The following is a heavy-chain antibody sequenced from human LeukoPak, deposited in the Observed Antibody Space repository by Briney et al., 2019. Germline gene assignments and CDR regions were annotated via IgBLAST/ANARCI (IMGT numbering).Heavy chain of an antibody. V-gene: IGHV3-9*01. Sequence: GGSLRLSCAASGFTFDDYAMHWVRQAPGKGLEWVSGISWNSGSIGYADSVKGRFTISRDNAKNSLYLQMNSLRAEDTALYYCAKDQYYDSSGYSVFDYWGQGTLVTVSS. CDR1: GFTFDDYA. CDR2: ISWNSGSI. D-gene: IGHD3-22*01. J-gene: IGHJ4*02. CDR3: AKDQYYDSSGYSVFDY.